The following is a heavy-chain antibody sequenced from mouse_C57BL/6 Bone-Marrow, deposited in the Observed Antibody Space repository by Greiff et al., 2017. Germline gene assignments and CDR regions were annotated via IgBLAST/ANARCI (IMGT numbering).Heavy chain of an antibody. CDR1: GFTFSDYY. Sequence: EVQVVESGGGLVQPGGSLKLSCAASGFTFSDYYMYWVRQTPEKRLEWVAYISNGGGSTYYPDTVKGRFTISRDNAKKTLYLQMSRLKSEDTAMYYCARPDSSGPWFAYWGQGTLVTVSA. J-gene: IGHJ3*01. D-gene: IGHD3-2*02. V-gene: IGHV5-12*01. CDR3: ARPDSSGPWFAY. CDR2: ISNGGGST.